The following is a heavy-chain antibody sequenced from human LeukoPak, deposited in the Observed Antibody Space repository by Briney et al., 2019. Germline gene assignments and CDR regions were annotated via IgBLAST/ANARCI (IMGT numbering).Heavy chain of an antibody. CDR1: GGSFSGYY. J-gene: IGHJ5*02. V-gene: IGHV4-34*01. CDR3: ARFGPYYYGSGSSTHKNWFDP. CDR2: INHSGST. D-gene: IGHD3-10*01. Sequence: SETLSLTCAVYGGSFSGYYWSWIRQPPGKGLEWIGEINHSGSTNYNPSLKSRVTISVDTSKNQFSLKLSSVTAADTAVYYCARFGPYYYGSGSSTHKNWFDPWGQGTLVTVSP.